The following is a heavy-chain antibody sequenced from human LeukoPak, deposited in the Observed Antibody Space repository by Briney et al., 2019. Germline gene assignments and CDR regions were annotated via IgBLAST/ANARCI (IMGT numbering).Heavy chain of an antibody. Sequence: GGSLRLSCAASGFIFKNYAMHWVRQAPGKGLEWVSSISSSSSTIYYADSVKGRFTISRDNAKNSLYLQMNSLRAEDTAVYYCARDMSGAEPIQLWTDDPHLGWFDPWGQGTLVTVSS. J-gene: IGHJ5*02. CDR1: GFIFKNYA. V-gene: IGHV3-48*01. D-gene: IGHD5-18*01. CDR2: ISSSSSTI. CDR3: ARDMSGAEPIQLWTDDPHLGWFDP.